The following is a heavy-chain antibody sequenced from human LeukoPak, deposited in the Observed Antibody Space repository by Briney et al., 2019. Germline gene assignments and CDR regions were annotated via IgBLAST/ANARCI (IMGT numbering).Heavy chain of an antibody. Sequence: GRSLRLSCAASGFTFSSYGMHWVRQAPGKGLEWVAVIWYDGSNKYYADSVKGRFTISRDNSKNTLYLQMNSLRAEDTAVYYCARRIAAAGYYYYGMDVWGQGTTVTVSS. CDR2: IWYDGSNK. CDR1: GFTFSSYG. V-gene: IGHV3-33*01. D-gene: IGHD6-13*01. J-gene: IGHJ6*02. CDR3: ARRIAAAGYYYYGMDV.